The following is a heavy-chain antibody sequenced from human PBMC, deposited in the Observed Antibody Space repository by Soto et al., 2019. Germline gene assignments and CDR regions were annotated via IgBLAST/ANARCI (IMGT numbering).Heavy chain of an antibody. CDR3: GRDQMVSTVTTNNWFDP. CDR1: GDSVSSNNAA. D-gene: IGHD4-17*01. J-gene: IGHJ5*02. CDR2: TYFRSKWFN. Sequence: QVHLQQSGPGLVKPSQTLSLTCDISGDSVSSNNAAWSWIRQSPSRGLEWLGRTYFRSKWFNDYEISVKGRIIINPDTSKKQFSLQMNSGTPEDTAVYYCGRDQMVSTVTTNNWFDPWGQGTLVTVSS. V-gene: IGHV6-1*01.